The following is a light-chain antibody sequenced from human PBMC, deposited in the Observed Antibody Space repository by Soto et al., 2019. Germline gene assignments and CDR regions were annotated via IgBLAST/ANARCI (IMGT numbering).Light chain of an antibody. Sequence: EIVLTQSPATLPLSPGERPTLSCRASQSVSNYFAWYQQKPVQAPRLLIDAAATRATGIPARFSGSGSGTDFTLTISSLEPEDFAVYFCQQRSNWPLTFGEGTKVDIK. J-gene: IGKJ1*01. V-gene: IGKV3-11*01. CDR3: QQRSNWPLT. CDR1: QSVSNY. CDR2: AAA.